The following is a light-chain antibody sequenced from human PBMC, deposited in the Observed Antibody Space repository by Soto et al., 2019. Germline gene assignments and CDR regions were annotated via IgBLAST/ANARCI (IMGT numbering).Light chain of an antibody. CDR2: GAS. J-gene: IGKJ2*01. V-gene: IGKV3-20*01. Sequence: EIVLTQSPGTLSLSPGERATLSCRASQSVSSSYLAWYQQKPGQAPRLLIYGASGRATGNPDRFSGGGSRTDLTLTISRLEPEDFAVYYCQQYGSSPPTFGQGTKLEMK. CDR3: QQYGSSPPT. CDR1: QSVSSSY.